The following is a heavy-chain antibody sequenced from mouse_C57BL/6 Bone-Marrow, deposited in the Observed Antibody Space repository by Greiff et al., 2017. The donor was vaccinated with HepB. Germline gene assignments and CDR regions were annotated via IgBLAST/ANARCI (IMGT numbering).Heavy chain of an antibody. CDR1: GYSFTGYY. CDR2: INPSTGGT. V-gene: IGHV1-42*01. J-gene: IGHJ1*03. D-gene: IGHD1-1*01. Sequence: EVKLMESGPELVKPGASVKISCKASGYSFTGYYMNWVKQSPEKSLEWIGEINPSTGGTTYNQKFKAKATLTVDKSSSTAYMQLKSLTSEDSAVYYCARDRGDGSRSSYWYFDFWGTGTTVTVSS. CDR3: ARDRGDGSRSSYWYFDF.